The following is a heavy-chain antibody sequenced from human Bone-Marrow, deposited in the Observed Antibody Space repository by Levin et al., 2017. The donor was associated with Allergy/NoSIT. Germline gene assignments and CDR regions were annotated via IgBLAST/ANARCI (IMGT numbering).Heavy chain of an antibody. CDR2: IFWDDDK. D-gene: IGHD3-22*01. CDR1: GFSLTVRGEG. Sequence: SGPTLVKPAQTLTLTCTFSGFSLTVRGEGVAWIRQPPGKGLEFLALIFWDDDKRYKSSLKSRLTVTRDTSRRQVLLRMTDIDPADTGTYYCAYRPPPHSYDRSGYRGLENWGRGSPVTVSS. CDR3: AYRPPPHSYDRSGYRGLEN. J-gene: IGHJ4*02. V-gene: IGHV2-5*02.